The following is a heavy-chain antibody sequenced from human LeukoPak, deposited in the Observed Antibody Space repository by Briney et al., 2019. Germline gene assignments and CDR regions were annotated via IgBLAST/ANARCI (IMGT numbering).Heavy chain of an antibody. Sequence: GGSLRLSCAASGFTLSSYSMNWVRQAPGKGLEWVSYISSSSSNIYYAYSVKGRFTMSRDTAKNSLYLQMNSLRAEDTAVYYCAREGLPDGSGRYCGWYDPWGQGTLVTVSS. CDR1: GFTLSSYS. CDR2: ISSSSSNI. V-gene: IGHV3-48*01. CDR3: AREGLPDGSGRYCGWYDP. D-gene: IGHD3-10*01. J-gene: IGHJ5*02.